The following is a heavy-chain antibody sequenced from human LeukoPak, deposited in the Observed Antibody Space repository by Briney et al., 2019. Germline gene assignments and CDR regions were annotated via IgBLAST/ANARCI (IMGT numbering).Heavy chain of an antibody. J-gene: IGHJ6*02. CDR2: INAGNGNT. D-gene: IGHD2-21*01. V-gene: IGHV1-3*01. CDR3: AGCGGDCYYYGMDV. Sequence: ASVKVSCKASGYTFTSYAMHWVRQAPGQRLEWMGWINAGNGNTKYSQKFQGRVTITRDTSASTAYMELSSLRPEDTAVYYCAGCGGDCYYYGMDVWGQGTTVTVSS. CDR1: GYTFTSYA.